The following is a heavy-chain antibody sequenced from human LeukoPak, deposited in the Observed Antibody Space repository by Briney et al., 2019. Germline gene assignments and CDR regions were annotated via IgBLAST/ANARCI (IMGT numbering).Heavy chain of an antibody. CDR2: ISSSSTYI. J-gene: IGHJ3*02. CDR1: GFTFSSYN. Sequence: GGSLRLSCAASGFTFSSYNMNWVRQAPGKGLEWVSSISSSSTYIYYADSVKGRFTISRDNSKNSLFLQMNSLRAEDTAVYYCATPYRGWLRVGGYDIWGQGTMVTVSS. D-gene: IGHD5-12*01. V-gene: IGHV3-21*01. CDR3: ATPYRGWLRVGGYDI.